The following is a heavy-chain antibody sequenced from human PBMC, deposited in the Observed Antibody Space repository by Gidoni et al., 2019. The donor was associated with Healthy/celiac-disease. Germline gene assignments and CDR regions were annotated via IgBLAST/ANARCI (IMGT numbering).Heavy chain of an antibody. CDR1: GFTFGDYA. CDR2: IRSKAYGGTT. J-gene: IGHJ4*02. D-gene: IGHD6-13*01. V-gene: IGHV3-49*05. Sequence: EVQLVESGGGLVTPGRSLRLSCTASGFTFGDYAMSWFRQAPGKGLEWVGFIRSKAYGGTTEYAASVKGRFTISRDDSKSIAYLQMNSLKTEDTAVYYCTRAVLQQLVRETLFDYWGQGTLVTVSS. CDR3: TRAVLQQLVRETLFDY.